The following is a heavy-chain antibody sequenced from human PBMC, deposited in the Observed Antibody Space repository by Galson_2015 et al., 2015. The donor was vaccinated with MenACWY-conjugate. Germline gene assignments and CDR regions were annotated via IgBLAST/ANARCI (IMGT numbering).Heavy chain of an antibody. V-gene: IGHV3-20*04. CDR2: INWNGGST. Sequence: SLRLSCAASGFTFDDYAMSWVRQAPGKGLEWVSGINWNGGSTSYADSVKGRFTISRDNVKNSLYLQMNSLRAEDTAFYYCARRPDNSYYDSSGYYYVFDHWGQVALVPVSS. CDR3: ARRPDNSYYDSSGYYYVFDH. D-gene: IGHD3-22*01. J-gene: IGHJ4*02. CDR1: GFTFDDYA.